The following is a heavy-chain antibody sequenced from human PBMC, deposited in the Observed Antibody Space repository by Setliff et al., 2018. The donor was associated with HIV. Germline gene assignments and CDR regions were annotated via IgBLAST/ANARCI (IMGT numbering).Heavy chain of an antibody. CDR3: AKHLSPGSGWYSKARGMDV. J-gene: IGHJ6*02. D-gene: IGHD6-19*01. CDR1: GYTFSNYC. Sequence: GESLKISCKDSGYTFSNYCIAWVRQMPGKGLEWMGIIYPGNSDTTYSPSFQGQVTISADKSISTAYLQWSSQKASDTAMYYCAKHLSPGSGWYSKARGMDVWGQGTTVTVSS. CDR2: IYPGNSDT. V-gene: IGHV5-51*01.